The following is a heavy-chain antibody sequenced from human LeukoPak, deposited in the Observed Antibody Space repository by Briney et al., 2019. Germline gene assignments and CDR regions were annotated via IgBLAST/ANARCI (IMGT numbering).Heavy chain of an antibody. CDR2: IIPIFGTA. D-gene: IGHD5-18*01. CDR3: ARGGSYGFSYFDY. V-gene: IGHV1-69*13. CDR1: VGTFSSYA. Sequence: SVTVSCQASVGTFSSYAISWVRQAPGQGLEWMGGIIPIFGTANYAQKFQGRVTITADESTSTASMELSSPRSEDTAVYYCARGGSYGFSYFDYWGQGTLVTVSS. J-gene: IGHJ4*02.